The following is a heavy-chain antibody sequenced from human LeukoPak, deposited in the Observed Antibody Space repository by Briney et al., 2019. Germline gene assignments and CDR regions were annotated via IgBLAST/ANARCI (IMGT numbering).Heavy chain of an antibody. CDR2: MHYDGNIK. D-gene: IGHD2-15*01. CDR3: AKDACSGGMCYGGWYCDL. J-gene: IGHJ2*01. Sequence: GGSLRLSCAASGFTFSTYGMHWVRQAPGKGLEWVAFMHYDGNIKYYADSVKGRFTISRDSSKNTLYLQMNSLRAEDTAVYYCAKDACSGGMCYGGWYCDLWGRGTLVTVSS. V-gene: IGHV3-30*02. CDR1: GFTFSTYG.